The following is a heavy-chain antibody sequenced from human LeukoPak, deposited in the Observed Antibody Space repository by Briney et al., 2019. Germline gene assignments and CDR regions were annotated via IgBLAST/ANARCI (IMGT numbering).Heavy chain of an antibody. Sequence: SETLSLTCTVSGGSISSSSYYWGWIRQPPGKGLEWIGSIYYSGSTYYNPSLKSRVTMSVDTSKNQFSLKLSSVTAADTAVYYCARLLRYYYYMDVWGKGTTVTVSS. D-gene: IGHD3-16*01. CDR2: IYYSGST. J-gene: IGHJ6*03. CDR1: GGSISSSSYY. CDR3: ARLLRYYYYMDV. V-gene: IGHV4-39*01.